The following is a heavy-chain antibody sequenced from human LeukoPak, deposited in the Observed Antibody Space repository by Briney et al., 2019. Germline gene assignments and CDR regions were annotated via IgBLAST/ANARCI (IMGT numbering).Heavy chain of an antibody. J-gene: IGHJ4*02. Sequence: SETLSLTCNVSGGSISSYYWSWIRQPPGKGLEWIGYIYYSGSTNYNPSLKSRVTISSDTSKNQFSLKLTSVTAADTAVYYCARADSSSWKDWGQGTLVTVSS. V-gene: IGHV4-59*01. CDR1: GGSISSYY. CDR2: IYYSGST. CDR3: ARADSSSWKD. D-gene: IGHD6-13*01.